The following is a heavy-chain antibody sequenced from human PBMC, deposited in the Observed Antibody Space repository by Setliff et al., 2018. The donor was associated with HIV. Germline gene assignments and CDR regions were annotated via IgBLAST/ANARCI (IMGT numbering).Heavy chain of an antibody. D-gene: IGHD3-3*01. J-gene: IGHJ3*02. CDR2: TKNKANSYST. CDR3: ARGLTIFGVVHDAFDI. Sequence: PGGSLRLSCAASGFTFSTYSMNWVRQAPGKGLEWIGRTKNKANSYSTEYAASVKGRFTISRDDSKNSLHLQMNSLETEDTAVYYCARGLTIFGVVHDAFDIWGQGTMVTVSS. V-gene: IGHV3-72*01. CDR1: GFTFSTYS.